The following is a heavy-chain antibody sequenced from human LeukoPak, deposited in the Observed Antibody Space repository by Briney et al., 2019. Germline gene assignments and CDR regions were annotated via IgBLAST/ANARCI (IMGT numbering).Heavy chain of an antibody. V-gene: IGHV4-31*03. D-gene: IGHD3-22*01. Sequence: SQTLSLTCTVSGGSISGGGYYWSWIRQHPGKGLEWIGYIYYSGSTYYNPSLKSRVTISVDTSKNQFSLKLSSVTAADTAVYYCARVGDSSGYLDYWGQGTLVTVSS. J-gene: IGHJ4*02. CDR1: GGSISGGGYY. CDR3: ARVGDSSGYLDY. CDR2: IYYSGST.